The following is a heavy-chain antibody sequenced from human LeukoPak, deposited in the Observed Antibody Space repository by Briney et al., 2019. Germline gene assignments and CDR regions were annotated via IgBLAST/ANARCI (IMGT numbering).Heavy chain of an antibody. J-gene: IGHJ6*03. D-gene: IGHD6-13*01. CDR3: ATTGPPYSSSWYREFYYYYYYMDV. V-gene: IGHV3-48*03. CDR1: GFTFSSYE. CDR2: ICSSGSTI. Sequence: PGGSLRLSCAASGFTFSSYEMNWVRQAPGKGLEWVSYICSSGSTIYYADSVKGRFTISRDNAKNSLYLQMNSLRAEDTAVYYCATTGPPYSSSWYREFYYYYYYMDVWGKGTTVTVSS.